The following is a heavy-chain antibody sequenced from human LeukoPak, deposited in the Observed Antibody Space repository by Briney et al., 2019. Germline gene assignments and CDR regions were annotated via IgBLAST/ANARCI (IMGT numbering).Heavy chain of an antibody. CDR2: ISYIGST. D-gene: IGHD4-17*01. CDR3: ARDLVTVTKGFDI. CDR1: ADSFSSHY. V-gene: IGHV4-59*11. J-gene: IGHJ3*02. Sequence: NPSETLSLTCAVSADSFSSHYWTWIRQSPGTGLEWIAYISYIGSTNYNPSLKSRVTISLDTSKNQFSLKLRSVTAADTAVYYCARDLVTVTKGFDIWGQGTMVSVSS.